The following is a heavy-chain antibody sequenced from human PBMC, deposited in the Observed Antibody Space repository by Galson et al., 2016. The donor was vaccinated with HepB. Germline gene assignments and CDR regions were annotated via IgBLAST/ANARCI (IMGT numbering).Heavy chain of an antibody. CDR1: GFTFTSYA. CDR2: ISSNGGST. J-gene: IGHJ6*02. D-gene: IGHD1-14*01. CDR3: AKGPTGYYYYGMDV. V-gene: IGHV3-64*04. Sequence: SLRLSCAASGFTFTSYAMHWVRQAPGKAPEYVSTISSNGGSTYYADSVKGRFTISRDNPKNTLYLQMNSLRAEDTAVYYCAKGPTGYYYYGMDVWGQGTTVTVSS.